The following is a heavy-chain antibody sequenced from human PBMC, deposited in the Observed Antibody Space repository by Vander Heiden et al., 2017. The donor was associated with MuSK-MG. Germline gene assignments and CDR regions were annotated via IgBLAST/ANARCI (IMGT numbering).Heavy chain of an antibody. CDR1: GGTFSSYA. CDR3: AREQWLVKGAFDY. Sequence: QVQLVQSGAEVKKPGSSVKVSCKASGGTFSSYAISWVRQAPGQGLEWMGGIIPIFGTANYAQKVQGRVTITADESTSTAYMELRRLRSEDTAVYYCAREQWLVKGAFDYWGQGTLVTVSS. J-gene: IGHJ4*02. D-gene: IGHD6-19*01. V-gene: IGHV1-69*01. CDR2: IIPIFGTA.